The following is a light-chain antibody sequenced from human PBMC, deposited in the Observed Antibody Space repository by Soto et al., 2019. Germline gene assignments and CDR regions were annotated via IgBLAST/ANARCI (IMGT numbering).Light chain of an antibody. CDR3: QSYDTSNRGV. CDR2: EDN. J-gene: IGLJ2*01. CDR1: SGSIASNY. Sequence: NFMLTQPHSVSESPGKAVAISCTGSSGSIASNYVQWCQQRPGSAPTTVIYEDNQRPSGVPDRFSGSIDTSSNSASLTISGLKTEDEADCYCQSYDTSNRGVFGGGTKLTVL. V-gene: IGLV6-57*02.